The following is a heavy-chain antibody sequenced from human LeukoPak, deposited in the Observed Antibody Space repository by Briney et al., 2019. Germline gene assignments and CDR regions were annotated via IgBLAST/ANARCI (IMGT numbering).Heavy chain of an antibody. CDR2: IKQDGSEK. J-gene: IGHJ4*02. CDR1: GFTFSSYW. CDR3: AREVLAVAGTSDDY. D-gene: IGHD6-19*01. V-gene: IGHV3-7*03. Sequence: GGSLRLSCAASGFTFSSYWMSWVRQAPGKGLEWVANIKQDGSEKYYADSVKGRFTISRDNAKNSLYLQMNSLRAEDTAVYYCAREVLAVAGTSDDYWGQGTLVTVSS.